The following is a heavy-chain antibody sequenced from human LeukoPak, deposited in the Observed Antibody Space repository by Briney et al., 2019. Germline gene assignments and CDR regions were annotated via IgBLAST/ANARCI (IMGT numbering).Heavy chain of an antibody. CDR1: GGSISNSNWY. Sequence: SETLSLTCTVSGGSISNSNWYLVWIRQPPGKGLEWIGSIYYTGYTYYNPSHKSRVTISVDTSRNQFSLNLNSVAAADTAVYYCVAGPNFGTFDYWGQGTLVTVSS. D-gene: IGHD3-16*01. CDR3: VAGPNFGTFDY. J-gene: IGHJ4*02. V-gene: IGHV4-39*01. CDR2: IYYTGYT.